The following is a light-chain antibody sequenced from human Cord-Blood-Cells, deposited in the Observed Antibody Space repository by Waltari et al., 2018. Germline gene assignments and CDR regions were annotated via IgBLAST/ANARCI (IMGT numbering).Light chain of an antibody. J-gene: IGLJ3*02. Sequence: QSVLTPPPSASGTPGQRVTITCSGSSSNSGSTTVNWYQQLPGTAPKLLIYSHNQRPSVLPDRFYGSKSGTSASLAFSGLQSEDEADYYCAAGDDSMNGLVFGVRTKRTVL. CDR2: SHN. CDR3: AAGDDSMNGLV. V-gene: IGLV1-44*01. CDR1: SSNSGSTT.